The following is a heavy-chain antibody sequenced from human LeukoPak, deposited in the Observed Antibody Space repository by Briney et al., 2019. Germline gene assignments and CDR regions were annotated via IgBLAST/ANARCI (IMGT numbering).Heavy chain of an antibody. D-gene: IGHD6-6*01. J-gene: IGHJ4*02. CDR1: GLTFTTYW. CDR2: IKQDGRVK. V-gene: IGHV3-7*01. Sequence: GGSLRLSCAASGLTFTTYWMSWVRQAPGKGLEWVANIKQDGRVKYYVDSVKGRFTISRDNAKNSLYLQMSSLRVDDTAVYYCARIGYSSSSFDYWGQGTLVTVSS. CDR3: ARIGYSSSSFDY.